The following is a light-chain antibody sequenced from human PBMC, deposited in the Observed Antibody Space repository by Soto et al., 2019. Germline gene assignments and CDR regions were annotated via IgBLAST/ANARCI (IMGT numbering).Light chain of an antibody. V-gene: IGKV1-5*03. CDR2: KAS. CDR3: QQSYSTPIT. J-gene: IGKJ4*01. Sequence: DIQMTQSPSTLSASVGDRVTISCRASQSISSWLAWYQQKPGKAPKLLIYKASTLKSGVPSRFSGSGSGTDFTLTISSLQPEDFATYYCQQSYSTPITFGGGTKVDIK. CDR1: QSISSW.